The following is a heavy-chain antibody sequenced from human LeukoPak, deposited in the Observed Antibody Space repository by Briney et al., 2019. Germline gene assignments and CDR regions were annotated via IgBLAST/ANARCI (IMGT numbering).Heavy chain of an antibody. CDR2: IYTSGST. J-gene: IGHJ4*02. Sequence: SETLSLTCTVSGGSISSGSYYWRWIRQPAGKGLEWIGRIYTSGSTNYNPSLKSRVTISVDTSKNQFSLRLRSVNAAATAVYYCARVTTIFGVVTDNIDYWGKRTLVTVSS. D-gene: IGHD3-3*01. V-gene: IGHV4-61*02. CDR3: ARVTTIFGVVTDNIDY. CDR1: GGSISSGSYY.